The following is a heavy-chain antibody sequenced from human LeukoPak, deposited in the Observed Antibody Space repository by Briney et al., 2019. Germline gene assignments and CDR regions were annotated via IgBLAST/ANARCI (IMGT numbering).Heavy chain of an antibody. CDR3: AREGQIFGVVIILHFDY. Sequence: SETLSLTCTVSGDSISSDRYSWTWIRQPAGKGLECIGRIYSSGTTNYNPSLKSRVTMSVDTSKNQFSLKLSPVTAADTAVYYCAREGQIFGVVIILHFDYWGQGTLVTVSS. J-gene: IGHJ4*02. D-gene: IGHD3-3*01. V-gene: IGHV4-61*02. CDR2: IYSSGTT. CDR1: GDSISSDRYS.